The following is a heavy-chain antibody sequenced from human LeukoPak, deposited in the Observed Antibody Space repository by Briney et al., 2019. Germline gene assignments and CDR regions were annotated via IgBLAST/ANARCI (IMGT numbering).Heavy chain of an antibody. V-gene: IGHV6-1*01. D-gene: IGHD6-13*01. CDR3: SRDRTAAAAVVRGMDV. J-gene: IGHJ6*02. Sequence: SQTLSLTCAISGDSVSSNSAAWHWIRQSPSRGLEWLGRTYYRSKWYNDYAVSVKSRVTINPDTSKNQFSLQLNSVTPEDTAVYYCSRDRTAAAAVVRGMDVWGQGTTVTVSS. CDR1: GDSVSSNSAA. CDR2: TYYRSKWYN.